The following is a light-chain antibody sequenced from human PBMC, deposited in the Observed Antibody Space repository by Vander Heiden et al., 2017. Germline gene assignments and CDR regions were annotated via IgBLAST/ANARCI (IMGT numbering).Light chain of an antibody. Sequence: QSVLTQTPSASGTRGQRATISCPGSSSNIGSNYVYWYQHLPGTAPKLLIYRNNQRPSGVPDRFSGSKSGTSASLAISGLRSEDEADYYCATWDGSLSGVVFGGGTKLTVL. CDR3: ATWDGSLSGVV. CDR2: RNN. V-gene: IGLV1-47*01. CDR1: SSNIGSNY. J-gene: IGLJ2*01.